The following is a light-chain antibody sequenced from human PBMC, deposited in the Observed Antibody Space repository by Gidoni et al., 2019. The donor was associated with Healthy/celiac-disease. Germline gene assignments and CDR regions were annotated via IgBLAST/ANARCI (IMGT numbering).Light chain of an antibody. V-gene: IGKV1-13*02. CDR1: QRLRSA. J-gene: IGKJ3*01. Sequence: AIQWTQSPSSLSASVGDRVTLTCRASQRLRSALAWYQQKPGKAPKLLIYDASILERGVPSRFSGSGSGTDFTLTISSLQPEDFATYYWQQFNSYPLTFXPXTKVDIK. CDR3: QQFNSYPLT. CDR2: DAS.